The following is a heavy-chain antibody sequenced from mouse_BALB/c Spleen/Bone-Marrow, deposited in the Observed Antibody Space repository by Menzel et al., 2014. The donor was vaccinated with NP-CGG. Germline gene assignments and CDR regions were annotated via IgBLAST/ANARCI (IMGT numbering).Heavy chain of an antibody. CDR3: ARDRYFDY. V-gene: IGHV3-6*02. J-gene: IGHJ2*01. CDR2: ISYDGSN. Sequence: EVKLMESGPGLVKPSQSLSLPCSVTGYSITSGYYWNWIRQFPGNKLGWMGYISYDGSNNYNPSLKNRISITRDTSKNQFFLKLNSVTTEDTATYYCARDRYFDYWGQGTTLTVSS. CDR1: GYSITSGYY.